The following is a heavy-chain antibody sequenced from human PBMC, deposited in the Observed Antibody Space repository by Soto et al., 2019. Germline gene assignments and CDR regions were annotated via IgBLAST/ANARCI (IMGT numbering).Heavy chain of an antibody. Sequence: LSLTCAVYSGSSSGYYYSWIRQSPGKGLEWIGEITHGGSTTYSPSLKSRVTMSLDTSKNQFSLNMTSMTAADTAVYYCARGRLFLTTSGLAITYFDYWGQGTLVTVSS. CDR3: ARGRLFLTTSGLAITYFDY. D-gene: IGHD3-3*01. J-gene: IGHJ4*02. CDR2: ITHGGST. V-gene: IGHV4-34*01. CDR1: SGSSSGYY.